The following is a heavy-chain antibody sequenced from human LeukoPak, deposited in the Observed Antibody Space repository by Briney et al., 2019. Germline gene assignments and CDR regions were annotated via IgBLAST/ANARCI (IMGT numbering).Heavy chain of an antibody. CDR1: GGSISRYY. D-gene: IGHD3-3*01. V-gene: IGHV4-4*07. CDR3: ARDWSSSANYYMDV. Sequence: SETLSLTCTVSGGSISRYYWSWIRQLAGKGLEWIGRIYTSGSTNYNPSLKSRVTMSVDTSKNQFSLKLSSVTAADTAVYYCARDWSSSANYYMDVWGKGTTVTVSS. CDR2: IYTSGST. J-gene: IGHJ6*03.